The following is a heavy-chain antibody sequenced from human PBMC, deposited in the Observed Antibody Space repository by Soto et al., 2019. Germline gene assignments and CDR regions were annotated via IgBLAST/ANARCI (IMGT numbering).Heavy chain of an antibody. CDR2: INPTDSST. CDR1: GYSFTSFR. J-gene: IGHJ4*02. V-gene: IGHV5-10-1*01. Sequence: GESLKISCKGSGYSFTSFRINWVRQIPGKGLEWMGRINPTDSSTDYSPSFQGHVTISVDKSINTAFLQWSSLKASDTAVYYCARQMTSQFDYWGQGTLVTVSS. CDR3: ARQMTSQFDY.